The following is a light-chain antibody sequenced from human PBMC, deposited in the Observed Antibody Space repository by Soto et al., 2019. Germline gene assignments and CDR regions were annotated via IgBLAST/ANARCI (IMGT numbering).Light chain of an antibody. Sequence: QSALTQPASVSGSPGQSISISCTGPSSDVGDYISVSWFQQHPGKAPKLMIYEVSNRPSGVSNRFSGSKSANTASLTISGLQAEDEADYYCTSYTSSTTLDVFGTGTKVTAL. CDR3: TSYTSSTTLDV. V-gene: IGLV2-14*01. CDR2: EVS. J-gene: IGLJ1*01. CDR1: SSDVGDYIS.